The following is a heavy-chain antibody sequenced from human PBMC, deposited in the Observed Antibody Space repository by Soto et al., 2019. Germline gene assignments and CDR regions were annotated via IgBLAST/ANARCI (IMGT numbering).Heavy chain of an antibody. Sequence: GGSLRLSCSASGFTVSSYAMHWVRQAPGKGLEYVSAISSNGGSTYYADSVKGRFTISRDNSKNTLYLQMSSLRAEDTAVYYCVKDLDGYSSGWWIDYWGQGTLVTVSS. CDR1: GFTVSSYA. CDR2: ISSNGGST. J-gene: IGHJ4*02. V-gene: IGHV3-64D*06. CDR3: VKDLDGYSSGWWIDY. D-gene: IGHD6-19*01.